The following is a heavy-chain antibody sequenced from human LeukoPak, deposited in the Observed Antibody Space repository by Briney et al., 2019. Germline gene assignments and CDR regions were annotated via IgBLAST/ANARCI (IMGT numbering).Heavy chain of an antibody. D-gene: IGHD1-7*01. CDR3: ARDNWNYGSSMDV. CDR2: INHSGST. J-gene: IGHJ6*02. CDR1: GGSFSGYY. Sequence: SETLSLTCAVYGGSFSGYYWSWIRQPPGKGLEWTGEINHSGSTNYNPSLKSRVTISVDTSKNQFSLKLSSVTAADTAVYHCARDNWNYGSSMDVWGQGTTVTVSS. V-gene: IGHV4-34*01.